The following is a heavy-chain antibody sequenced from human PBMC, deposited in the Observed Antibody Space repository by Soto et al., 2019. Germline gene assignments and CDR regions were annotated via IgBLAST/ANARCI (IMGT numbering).Heavy chain of an antibody. CDR3: ANEPVVQGSGWYADY. Sequence: EMQLLEAGGGLVRPGGSLRLSCAASGFTFSTYAMSWVRQAPGKGLEWVSAISGSGDTTYYADSVKGRFSISRDNSKNTLYLQMNSLRDEDTALYYCANEPVVQGSGWYADYWCQGTLVTVSS. CDR2: ISGSGDTT. J-gene: IGHJ4*02. CDR1: GFTFSTYA. D-gene: IGHD6-19*01. V-gene: IGHV3-23*01.